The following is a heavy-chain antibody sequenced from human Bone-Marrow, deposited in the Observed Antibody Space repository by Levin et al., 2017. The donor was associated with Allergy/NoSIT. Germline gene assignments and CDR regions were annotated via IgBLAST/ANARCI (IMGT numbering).Heavy chain of an antibody. D-gene: IGHD3-3*01. V-gene: IGHV1-69*13. CDR3: ALIYRLSAPNFWSGAFNY. Sequence: AASVKVSCKAPEGVLGSYAVSWVRQAPGQGLEWIGGVTPLSETPNTLAGRLTLSADASTNTVYMELTSLTAADTAVYYCALIYRLSAPNFWSGAFNYWGQGALVIVSS. J-gene: IGHJ4*02. CDR1: EGVLGSYA. CDR2: VTPLSETP.